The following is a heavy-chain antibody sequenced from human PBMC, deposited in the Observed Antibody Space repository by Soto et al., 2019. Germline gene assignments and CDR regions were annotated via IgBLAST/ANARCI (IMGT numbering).Heavy chain of an antibody. CDR2: INHSGST. Sequence: PSETLSLTCAVYGGSLSGYYWSWIRQPPGKGLEWIGEINHSGSTNYNPSLKSRVTISVDTSKNQFSLKLSSVTAADTAVYYCARGSEYCSSTSCYTREFWFDPWGQGTLVTVSS. CDR1: GGSLSGYY. D-gene: IGHD2-2*02. V-gene: IGHV4-34*01. J-gene: IGHJ5*02. CDR3: ARGSEYCSSTSCYTREFWFDP.